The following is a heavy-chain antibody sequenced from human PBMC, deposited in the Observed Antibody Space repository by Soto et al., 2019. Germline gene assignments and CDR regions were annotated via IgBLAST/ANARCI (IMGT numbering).Heavy chain of an antibody. CDR3: AGAVVVAAISPERYYYGMDV. CDR2: IYYSGST. J-gene: IGHJ6*02. Sequence: SETLSLTCAVSGGSISSGGYSWSWIRQPPGKGLEWIGYIYYSGSTNYNPSLKSRVTISVDTSKNQFSLKLSSVTAADTAVYYCAGAVVVAAISPERYYYGMDVWGQGTTVTVSS. V-gene: IGHV4-61*08. CDR1: GGSISSGGYS. D-gene: IGHD2-15*01.